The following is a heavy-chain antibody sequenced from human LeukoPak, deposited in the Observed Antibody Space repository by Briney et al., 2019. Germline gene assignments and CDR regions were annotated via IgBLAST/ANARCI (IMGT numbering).Heavy chain of an antibody. V-gene: IGHV4-4*07. D-gene: IGHD2-15*01. CDR2: IYTSGST. CDR1: GGSISSYY. J-gene: IGHJ3*02. CDR3: ARAPYYCSGGSCYYDAFDI. Sequence: SETLSLTCTVSGGSISSYYWSWIRQPAGKGLEWIGRIYTSGSTNYNPSLKSRVTMSVDTSKNQFSLELGSVTAADTAVYYCARAPYYCSGGSCYYDAFDIWGQGTMVTVSS.